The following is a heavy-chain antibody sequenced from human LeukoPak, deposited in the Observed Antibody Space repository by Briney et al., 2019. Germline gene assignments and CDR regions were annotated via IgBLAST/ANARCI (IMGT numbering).Heavy chain of an antibody. J-gene: IGHJ6*02. CDR3: ARNNGMDV. CDR2: ISYDGNNK. V-gene: IGHV3-30*03. CDR1: GFTFSNYG. Sequence: GGSLRLSCAASGFTFSNYGIHWVRQAPGKGLEWVAVISYDGNNKYYADSVKGRFTISRDNSKNTLFLQMNSLRAEDTALYHCARNNGMDVWGQGTTVIVSS.